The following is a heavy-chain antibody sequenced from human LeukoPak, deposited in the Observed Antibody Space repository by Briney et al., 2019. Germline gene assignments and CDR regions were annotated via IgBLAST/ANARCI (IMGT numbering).Heavy chain of an antibody. CDR1: GYTFTAGA. CDR3: TRSGYSRGDY. V-gene: IGHV1-18*01. CDR2: ISASNGNT. D-gene: IGHD1-26*01. J-gene: IGHJ4*02. Sequence: ASVKVSCKASGYTFTAGAINWVRQAPGQGLEWMGWISASNGNTVYAQKFQDRLTMTTDTSTSTAYMELRSLRFDDTAVYYCTRSGYSRGDYWGQGTLVTVSS.